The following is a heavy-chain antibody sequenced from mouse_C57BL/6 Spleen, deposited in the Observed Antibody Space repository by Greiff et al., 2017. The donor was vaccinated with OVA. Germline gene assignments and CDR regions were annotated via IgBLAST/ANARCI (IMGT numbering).Heavy chain of an antibody. CDR2: IDPETGGT. V-gene: IGHV1-15*01. CDR1: GYTFTDYE. Sequence: VQLQQSGAELVRPGASVTLSCKASGYTFTDYEMHWVKQTPVHGLEWIGAIDPETGGTAYNQKFKGKAILTADKSSSTAYMELRSLTSEDSAVYYCTRRILWAYWGQGTLVTVSA. D-gene: IGHD1-1*02. CDR3: TRRILWAY. J-gene: IGHJ3*01.